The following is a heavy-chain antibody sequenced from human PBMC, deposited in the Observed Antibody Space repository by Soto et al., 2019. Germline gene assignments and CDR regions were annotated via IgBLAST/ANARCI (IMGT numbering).Heavy chain of an antibody. D-gene: IGHD3-22*01. V-gene: IGHV3-33*01. J-gene: IGHJ4*02. CDR2: IWYDGSNK. Sequence: GGSLRLSCAASGFTFSSYGMHWVRQAPGKGLEWVAVIWYDGSNKYYADSVKGRFTISRDNSKNTLYLQMNSLRAEDTAVYYCAREGHPTYYYDSSGYFLYWGQGTLVTSPQ. CDR1: GFTFSSYG. CDR3: AREGHPTYYYDSSGYFLY.